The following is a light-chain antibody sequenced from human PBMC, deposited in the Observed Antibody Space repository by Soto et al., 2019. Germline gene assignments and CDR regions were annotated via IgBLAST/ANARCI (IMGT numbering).Light chain of an antibody. V-gene: IGLV2-14*01. CDR3: SSYTSTDTLVV. CDR1: SSDVGGYNY. Sequence: QSALTQPASVSGSPGQSITISCTGTSSDVGGYNYVSWYQQHPGKAPKLIIYEVSNRPTGVSNRFSGSKSGHTASLTISGLQSEDEADYFCSSYTSTDTLVVFGSGTKVTVL. CDR2: EVS. J-gene: IGLJ1*01.